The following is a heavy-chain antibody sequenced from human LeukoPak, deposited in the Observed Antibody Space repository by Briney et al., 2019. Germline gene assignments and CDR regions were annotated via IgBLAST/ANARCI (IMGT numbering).Heavy chain of an antibody. CDR2: INTNTGNP. V-gene: IGHV7-4-1*02. CDR3: ARAEVSCTGATCFSY. CDR1: GYPFTNYA. D-gene: IGHD2-15*01. J-gene: IGHJ4*02. Sequence: GASVKVSRKASGYPFTNYAMNWVRQAPGQGLEYIGWINTNTGNPTYAQGFTGRFVFSLDTSASTAYLQISSLKSEDTAVYYCARAEVSCTGATCFSYWGQGTLVTVSS.